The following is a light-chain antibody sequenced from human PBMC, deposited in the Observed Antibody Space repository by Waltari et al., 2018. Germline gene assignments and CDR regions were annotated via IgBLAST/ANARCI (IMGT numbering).Light chain of an antibody. Sequence: EIVLTQSPGTLSLSPGERATLSCRASQSFSSIDLAGYQQKPGQAPRLLIYGASSRATGIPDRFSGSGSGTDFTLTISRLEPEDFAVYYCQQYGSSPWTFGQGTKVEIK. CDR3: QQYGSSPWT. CDR1: QSFSSID. V-gene: IGKV3-20*01. CDR2: GAS. J-gene: IGKJ1*01.